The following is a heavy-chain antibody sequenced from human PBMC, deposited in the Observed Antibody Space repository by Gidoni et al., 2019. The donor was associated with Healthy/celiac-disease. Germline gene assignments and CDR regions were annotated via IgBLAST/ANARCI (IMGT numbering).Heavy chain of an antibody. CDR2: IYYSGST. CDR3: ARVTQRRGWYNWFDP. CDR1: GGSIRSYY. D-gene: IGHD3-10*01. V-gene: IGHV4-59*01. Sequence: QVQLQESGPGLVKPSETLSLTCTVSGGSIRSYYWSWIRQPPGKGLEWIGYIYYSGSTNYTPSLKSRVTISVDTSKNQFSLKLSSVTAADTAVYYCARVTQRRGWYNWFDPWGQGTLVTVSS. J-gene: IGHJ5*02.